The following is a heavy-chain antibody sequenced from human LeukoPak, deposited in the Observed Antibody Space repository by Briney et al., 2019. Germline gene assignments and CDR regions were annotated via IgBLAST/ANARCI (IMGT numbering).Heavy chain of an antibody. CDR1: GGSISSSSYY. J-gene: IGHJ4*02. Sequence: SETLSLTCTVSGGSISSSSYYWGWIRQPPRKGLEWIGSIYYSGSTYYNPSLKSRVTISVDTSKNQFSLKLSSVTAADTAVYYCARCNSSGYTPGPVDYWGQGTLVTVSS. CDR3: ARCNSSGYTPGPVDY. V-gene: IGHV4-39*07. CDR2: IYYSGST. D-gene: IGHD3-22*01.